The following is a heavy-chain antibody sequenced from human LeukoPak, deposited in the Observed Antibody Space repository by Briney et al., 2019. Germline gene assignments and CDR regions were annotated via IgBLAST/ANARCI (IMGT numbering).Heavy chain of an antibody. CDR3: ARDIGIYGDYSFNY. D-gene: IGHD4-17*01. Sequence: SETLSLTCTVSGYSISSGYYWGWIRQPPGKGLDGFGSIYHSGSTYYNPSLKSRVTISVDTSKNQFSLKLSSVTAADTAVYYCARDIGIYGDYSFNYWGQGTLVSVAS. V-gene: IGHV4-38-2*02. J-gene: IGHJ4*02. CDR2: IYHSGST. CDR1: GYSISSGYY.